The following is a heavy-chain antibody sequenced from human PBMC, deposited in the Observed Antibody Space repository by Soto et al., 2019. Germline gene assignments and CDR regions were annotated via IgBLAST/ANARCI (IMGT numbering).Heavy chain of an antibody. J-gene: IGHJ4*02. D-gene: IGHD6-13*01. CDR1: GYTFTSYA. CDR2: INAGNGNT. Sequence: ASVKVSCKASGYTFTSYAMHLVRQAPGQRLEWMGWINAGNGNTKYSQKFQGRVTITRDTSASTAYMELSSLRSEDTAVYYCARGWAAAGFEYWGQGPLVTVSS. V-gene: IGHV1-3*01. CDR3: ARGWAAAGFEY.